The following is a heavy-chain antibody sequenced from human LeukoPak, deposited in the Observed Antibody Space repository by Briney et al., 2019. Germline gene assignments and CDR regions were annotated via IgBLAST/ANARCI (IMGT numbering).Heavy chain of an antibody. CDR1: GFTLSSYW. CDR3: ARDMTGPFDD. CDR2: INPDGSVT. D-gene: IGHD3-9*01. Sequence: GGSLRLSCAASGFTLSSYWVHWVRHASGKGLVWVSRINPDGSVTDSADSVKGRFTISRDNAKNTVYLQLNSVRAEDTAVYYCARDMTGPFDDWGQGTLVTVSS. J-gene: IGHJ4*02. V-gene: IGHV3-74*01.